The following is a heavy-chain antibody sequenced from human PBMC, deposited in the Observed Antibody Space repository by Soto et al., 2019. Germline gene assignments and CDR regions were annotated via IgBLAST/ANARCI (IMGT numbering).Heavy chain of an antibody. CDR3: ARGYYYDSSGYFYFDY. CDR2: IYYSGST. J-gene: IGHJ4*02. Sequence: TLSLTCTVSGGSISSYYWSWIRQPPGKGLEWIGYIYYSGSTNYNPSLKSRVTISVDTSKNQFSLKLSSVTAADTAVYYCARGYYYDSSGYFYFDYWGQGTLVTVSS. D-gene: IGHD3-22*01. CDR1: GGSISSYY. V-gene: IGHV4-59*01.